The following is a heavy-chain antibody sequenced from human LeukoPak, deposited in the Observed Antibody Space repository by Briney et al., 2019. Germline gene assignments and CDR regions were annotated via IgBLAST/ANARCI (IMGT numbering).Heavy chain of an antibody. CDR3: AFEIGRSQGAFDI. V-gene: IGHV3-33*01. CDR1: AFIFSKYC. J-gene: IGHJ3*02. CDR2: IWNDGSDE. Sequence: GRSLRLSCAASAFIFSKYCMHWVRQTPAKGLEWVAAIWNDGSDENYADSVKGRFTISSDNSKKTPYLQMNRLTVEDTAVYYCAFEIGRSQGAFDIWGQGTMLSVSS. D-gene: IGHD1-26*01.